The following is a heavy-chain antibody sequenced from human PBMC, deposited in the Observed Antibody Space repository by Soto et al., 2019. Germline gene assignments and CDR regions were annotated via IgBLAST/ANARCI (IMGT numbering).Heavy chain of an antibody. Sequence: GGSLRLSCAASGFTFSSYAMSWVRQTPGKGLEWVSAISGSGDSTYYADSVKGRFTISRDNSKNTLYLQMNSLRAEDTAVYYCAKPRKEITMIPPDAFDIWGQGTMVTVSS. CDR2: ISGSGDST. CDR3: AKPRKEITMIPPDAFDI. D-gene: IGHD3-22*01. CDR1: GFTFSSYA. V-gene: IGHV3-23*01. J-gene: IGHJ3*02.